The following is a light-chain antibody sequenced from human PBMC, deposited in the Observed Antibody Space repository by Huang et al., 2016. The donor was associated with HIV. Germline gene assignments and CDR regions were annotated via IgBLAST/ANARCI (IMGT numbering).Light chain of an antibody. CDR3: MQAQQSPRS. V-gene: IGKV2-28*01. J-gene: IGKJ4*01. Sequence: DIVMTQSPLSLPVTPGEPAYISCRSSESLLHSNGYNYLDWYLQKPGQSPQLLIYLGANRSSGVPDRVSGSGSGTDFTLKISRVEAEDVGVYYCMQAQQSPRSFGGGTKVEIK. CDR2: LGA. CDR1: ESLLHSNGYNY.